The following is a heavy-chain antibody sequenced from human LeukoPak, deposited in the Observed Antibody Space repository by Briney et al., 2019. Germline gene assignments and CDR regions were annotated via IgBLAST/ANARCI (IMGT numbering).Heavy chain of an antibody. D-gene: IGHD3-9*01. J-gene: IGHJ4*02. CDR1: GFTFSSYS. CDR3: ARNYDILTGLPRY. Sequence: GGSLRLSCAASGFTFSSYSMNWVRRAPGKGLEWVSSISSSSSYIYYADSVKGRFTISRDNAKNSLYLQMNSLRAEDTAVYYCARNYDILTGLPRYWGQGTLVTVSS. V-gene: IGHV3-21*01. CDR2: ISSSSSYI.